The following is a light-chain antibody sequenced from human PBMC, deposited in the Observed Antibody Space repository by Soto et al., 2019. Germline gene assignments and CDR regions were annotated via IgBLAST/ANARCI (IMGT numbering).Light chain of an antibody. V-gene: IGKV4-1*01. J-gene: IGKJ3*01. Sequence: TVMTQSPDSLAVSLVERATITCKSSQSGLHSSTNKNYLAWHQHKPGQPRKLLIYWASTRESGVPDRFRGSGSGTDFTLTISSLQAEDVPVYYCQQYSNVPFTLGPGTKVDIK. CDR1: QSGLHSSTNKNY. CDR2: WAS. CDR3: QQYSNVPFT.